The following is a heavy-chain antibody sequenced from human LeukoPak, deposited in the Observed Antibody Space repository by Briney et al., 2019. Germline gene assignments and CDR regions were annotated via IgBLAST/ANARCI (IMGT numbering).Heavy chain of an antibody. J-gene: IGHJ4*01. V-gene: IGHV4-4*07. CDR1: GGSISRYY. Sequence: SETLSLTCTVSGGSISRYYWSWIRQPAGKGLEWLGHIYTSGSTNYNPSLKSRVTMSPDTSKNQFSLKLNSVTAADTAVYYCDREIGNSSCWYVDYWGRGTLVAASS. CDR2: IYTSGST. CDR3: DREIGNSSCWYVDY. D-gene: IGHD2-15*01.